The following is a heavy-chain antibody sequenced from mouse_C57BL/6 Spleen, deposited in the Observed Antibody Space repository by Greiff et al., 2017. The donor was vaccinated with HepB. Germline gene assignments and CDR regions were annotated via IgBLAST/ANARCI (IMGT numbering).Heavy chain of an antibody. D-gene: IGHD1-1*01. Sequence: EVMLVESGGGLVKPGGSLKLSCAASGFTFSSYAMSWVRQTPEKRLEWVATISDGGSYTYYPDNVKGRFTISRDNAKNNLYLQMSHLKSEDTAMYYCARDPDYYGSSSFDYWGQGTTLTVSS. CDR1: GFTFSSYA. CDR2: ISDGGSYT. CDR3: ARDPDYYGSSSFDY. J-gene: IGHJ2*01. V-gene: IGHV5-4*01.